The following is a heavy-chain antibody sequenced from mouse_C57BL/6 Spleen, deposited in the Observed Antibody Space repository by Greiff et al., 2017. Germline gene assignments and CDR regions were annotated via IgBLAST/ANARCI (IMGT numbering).Heavy chain of an antibody. D-gene: IGHD1-1*01. V-gene: IGHV1-82*01. J-gene: IGHJ1*03. CDR2: IYPGDGDT. CDR1: GYAFSSSW. Sequence: VQLQQSGPELVKPGASVKISCKASGYAFSSSWMNWVKQRPGKGLEWIGRIYPGDGDTNYTGKFKGKATLTAVKSSSTAYMQLSSLTSEDSAVYFCERGDYGSDWYFDVWGTGTTVTVSS. CDR3: ERGDYGSDWYFDV.